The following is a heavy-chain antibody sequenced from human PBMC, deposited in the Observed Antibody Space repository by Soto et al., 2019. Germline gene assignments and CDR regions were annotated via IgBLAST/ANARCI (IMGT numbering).Heavy chain of an antibody. Sequence: GGPLRVAGAASVLTVTRHRMNWVRQAPGKGLQWFSSISSTTNYIYYGDSMKGRFTISRDNAKNSLYLEMNSLRAEDTAVYYCARESEDLTPNFDYWGQGTLVTVSS. J-gene: IGHJ4*02. V-gene: IGHV3-21*06. CDR3: ARESEDLTPNFDY. CDR2: ISSTTNYI. CDR1: VLTVTRHR.